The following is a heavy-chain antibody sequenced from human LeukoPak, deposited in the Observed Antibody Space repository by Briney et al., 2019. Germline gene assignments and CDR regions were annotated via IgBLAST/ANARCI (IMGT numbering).Heavy chain of an antibody. J-gene: IGHJ5*02. D-gene: IGHD4-23*01. CDR3: ARGDYGGNSWNWFDP. V-gene: IGHV1-18*01. Sequence: GASVKVSCKASGYTFTSYGISWVRQAPGQGLEWMGWISAYNGNTNYAQKLQGRVTMTTDTSTSTAYVELRSLRSDDTTVYYCARGDYGGNSWNWFDPWGQGTLVTVSS. CDR2: ISAYNGNT. CDR1: GYTFTSYG.